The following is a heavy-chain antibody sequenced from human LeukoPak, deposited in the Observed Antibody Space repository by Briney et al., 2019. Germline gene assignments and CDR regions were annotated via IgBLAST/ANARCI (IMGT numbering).Heavy chain of an antibody. CDR1: DGSISSYY. J-gene: IGHJ4*02. D-gene: IGHD6-19*01. V-gene: IGHV4-59*12. Sequence: PSETLSLTCTVSDGSISSYYWSWIRQPPGKGLEWIGYIYYSGSTNYNPSLKSRVTISVDTSKNQFSLKLSSVTAADTAVYYCARLTAVAGNDYWGQETLVTVSS. CDR2: IYYSGST. CDR3: ARLTAVAGNDY.